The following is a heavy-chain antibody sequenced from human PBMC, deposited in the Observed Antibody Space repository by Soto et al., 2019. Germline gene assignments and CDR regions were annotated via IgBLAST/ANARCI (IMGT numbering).Heavy chain of an antibody. Sequence: QIHLVQSGAEVKSLGASIKSSCKASVNTFTSIPIIWVRRAPGQGFEWMGWFGAYNETIVYAKRFQGRVTVTIDTHTDTAYMELRSLRSDDTAVYYCATVAGSVPYWGQGTLVTVSS. J-gene: IGHJ4*02. V-gene: IGHV1-18*04. CDR1: VNTFTSIP. CDR2: FGAYNETI. D-gene: IGHD2-15*01. CDR3: ATVAGSVPY.